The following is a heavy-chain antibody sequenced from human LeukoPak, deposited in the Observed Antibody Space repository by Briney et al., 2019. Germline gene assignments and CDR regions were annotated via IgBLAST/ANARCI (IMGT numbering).Heavy chain of an antibody. Sequence: SETLSLTCTVSGGSISSYYWSWIRQPPGKGLEWIGYIYYSGSTNYNPSLKSRVTISVDTSKNQFSLELSSVTAADTAVYYCARDLYSSSWLNYFDYWGQGTLVTVSS. CDR2: IYYSGST. J-gene: IGHJ4*02. CDR3: ARDLYSSSWLNYFDY. CDR1: GGSISSYY. V-gene: IGHV4-59*01. D-gene: IGHD6-13*01.